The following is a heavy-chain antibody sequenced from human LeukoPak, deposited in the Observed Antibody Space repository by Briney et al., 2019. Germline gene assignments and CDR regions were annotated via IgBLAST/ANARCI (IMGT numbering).Heavy chain of an antibody. CDR2: IYYSGST. D-gene: IGHD1-7*01. CDR1: GGSISSYY. Sequence: SETLSLTCTVSGGSISSYYWSWIRQPPGKGLEWIGYIYYSGSTNYNPSLKSRVTISVDTSKNQFSVKLSSVTAADTAVYYCAXXXEIYNWNYVGWFNPWGQGTLVTVSS. V-gene: IGHV4-59*08. CDR3: AXXXEIYNWNYVGWFNP. J-gene: IGHJ5*02.